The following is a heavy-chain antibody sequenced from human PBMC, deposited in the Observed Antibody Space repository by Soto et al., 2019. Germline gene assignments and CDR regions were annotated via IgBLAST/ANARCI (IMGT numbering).Heavy chain of an antibody. CDR1: GGSISSVSDY. CDR3: ARHLAYDLLTGYKENDALDV. CDR2: VYYSGST. D-gene: IGHD3-9*01. J-gene: IGHJ3*01. V-gene: IGHV4-39*01. Sequence: SETLSLTCAVSGGSISSVSDYWGWIRQPPGKALEWIGNVYYSGSTYYNPSLKSRVTISVDTSRNQFSLSLTSMTAADTAVYFSARHLAYDLLTGYKENDALDVWGQGTMVTVSS.